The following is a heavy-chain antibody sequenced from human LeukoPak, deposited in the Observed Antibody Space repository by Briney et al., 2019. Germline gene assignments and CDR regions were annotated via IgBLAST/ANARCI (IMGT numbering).Heavy chain of an antibody. D-gene: IGHD1-26*01. CDR2: IYHSGST. J-gene: IGHJ4*02. Sequence: SETLSLTCTVSGYSISSGYYWGWIRQPPGKGLEWIGSIYHSGSTYYNPSLKSRVTISVDTSKNQFSLKLSSVTAADTAVYYCARECSGSFNTREFDYWGQGTLVTVSS. CDR1: GYSISSGYY. CDR3: ARECSGSFNTREFDY. V-gene: IGHV4-38-2*02.